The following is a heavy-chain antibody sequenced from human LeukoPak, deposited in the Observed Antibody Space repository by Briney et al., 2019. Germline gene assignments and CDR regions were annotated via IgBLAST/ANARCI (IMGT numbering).Heavy chain of an antibody. CDR1: GFTFSSYA. Sequence: PGGSLRLSCAASGFTFSSYAMSWVRQAPGKGLEWVSAISGSGGSTYYADSVKGRFTISRDNSKNTLYLQMNSLRAEDTAVYYCAKDLVKLRFLEWLPKLHDAFDIWGQGTMVTVSS. J-gene: IGHJ3*02. D-gene: IGHD3-3*01. CDR2: ISGSGGST. V-gene: IGHV3-23*01. CDR3: AKDLVKLRFLEWLPKLHDAFDI.